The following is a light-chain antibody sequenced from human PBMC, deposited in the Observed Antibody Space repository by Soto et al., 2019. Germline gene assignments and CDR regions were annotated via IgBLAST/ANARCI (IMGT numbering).Light chain of an antibody. CDR1: QSVLYSSNNKNY. CDR2: WAS. Sequence: DIVMTQSPDSLAVSLGERATINCKSSQSVLYSSNNKNYLAWYQQKPGQPPKLLIYWASTRESGVPDRFSGSGSGTDFTLTISSLQAEDVAVYYCQYGFTCGPGTKVDIK. J-gene: IGKJ3*01. V-gene: IGKV4-1*01. CDR3: QYGFT.